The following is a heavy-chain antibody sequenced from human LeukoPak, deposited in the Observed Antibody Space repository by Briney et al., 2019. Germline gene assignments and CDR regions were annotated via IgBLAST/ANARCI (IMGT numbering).Heavy chain of an antibody. CDR2: TNLDGSEK. J-gene: IGHJ3*02. D-gene: IGHD1-26*01. V-gene: IGHV3-7*01. CDR3: ARDSGSCRGCAFDI. CDR1: GFTFSSYA. Sequence: PGGSLRLSCAVSGFTFSSYAMSWVRQAPGKGLEWVANTNLDGSEKYYVDSVKGRVTISRDNAMNFLYLQLNSLRVDDTAVYYCARDSGSCRGCAFDIWGQGTVVTVSS.